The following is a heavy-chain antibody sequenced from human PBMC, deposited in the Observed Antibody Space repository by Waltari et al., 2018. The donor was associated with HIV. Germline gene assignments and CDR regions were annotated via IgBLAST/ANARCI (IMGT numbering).Heavy chain of an antibody. J-gene: IGHJ6*02. CDR2: IIPIFDTT. CDR1: GGTFSSYA. V-gene: IGHV1-69*01. Sequence: QVQLVQSGAEVKKPGSSVKVSCMASGGTFSSYAFNWVRQAPGQGLEWMGGIIPIFDTTNYAQKFQGRVRITADESTGTAYMGLSSLRSEDTAVYYCARASGDYSFYYAMDVWGQGTTVTVSS. D-gene: IGHD2-8*02. CDR3: ARASGDYSFYYAMDV.